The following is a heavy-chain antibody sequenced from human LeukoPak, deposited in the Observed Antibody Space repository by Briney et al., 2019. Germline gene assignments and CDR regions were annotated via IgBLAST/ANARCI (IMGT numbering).Heavy chain of an antibody. J-gene: IGHJ4*02. Sequence: SETLSLTCTVSGGSISDYYWSWIRQPPGKGLEWIGYIYYSGSTYYNPSLKSRVTISVDTSKNQFSLKLSSVTAADTAVYYCARDKVVATIRRYFDYWGQGTLVTASS. D-gene: IGHD5-12*01. CDR3: ARDKVVATIRRYFDY. V-gene: IGHV4-30-4*08. CDR1: GGSISDYY. CDR2: IYYSGST.